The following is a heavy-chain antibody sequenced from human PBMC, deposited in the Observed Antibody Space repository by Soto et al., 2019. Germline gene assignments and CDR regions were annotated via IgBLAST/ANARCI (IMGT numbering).Heavy chain of an antibody. D-gene: IGHD3-3*01. J-gene: IGHJ2*01. CDR3: AKVPVLRILELTSHRYLYFDL. Sequence: EVQLLESGGGLVQPGGSLRLSCAASGFTFSSYAMSWVRQAPGKGLEWVSAISGSGGSTYYADSVKGRFTISRDNSKKTLYLQMNSLRDEDTAVYYCAKVPVLRILELTSHRYLYFDLWGRGTLVTVSS. CDR1: GFTFSSYA. V-gene: IGHV3-23*01. CDR2: ISGSGGST.